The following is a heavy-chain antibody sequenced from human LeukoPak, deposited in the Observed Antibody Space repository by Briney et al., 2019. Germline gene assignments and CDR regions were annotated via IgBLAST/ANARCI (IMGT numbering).Heavy chain of an antibody. V-gene: IGHV3-23*01. CDR1: GFTFSSYA. CDR3: ARVVPAATNWFDP. CDR2: MSSSDDGR. D-gene: IGHD2-2*01. J-gene: IGHJ5*02. Sequence: GGSLRLSCAASGFTFSSYAMSWVRQAPGKGLEWVSAMSSSDDGRYYAASVRGRFTISRDTSRSTLYLQMNTLRAEDTAVYYCARVVPAATNWFDPWGQGTLVTVSS.